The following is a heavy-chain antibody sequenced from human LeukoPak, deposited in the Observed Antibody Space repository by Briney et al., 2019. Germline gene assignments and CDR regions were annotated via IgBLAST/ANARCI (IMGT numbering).Heavy chain of an antibody. CDR3: ARDRNSGSSLDI. CDR1: GYSFTGYY. CDR2: IYPYSGDT. D-gene: IGHD6-6*01. J-gene: IGHJ3*02. V-gene: IGHV1-2*02. Sequence: ASVKVSCTASGYSFTGYYIHWVRQAPGQGLEWMGWIYPYSGDTNYAQNFQGRVTMTRDTYISTAYMELSSLKSDDTAVYYCARDRNSGSSLDIWGQGTMLTVSS.